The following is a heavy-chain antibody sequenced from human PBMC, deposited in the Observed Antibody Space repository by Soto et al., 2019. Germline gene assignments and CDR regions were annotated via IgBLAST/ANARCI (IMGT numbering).Heavy chain of an antibody. Sequence: QVQLVQSGAEEKKPGASVKVSCKASGYTFTSYAMHWVRQAPGQRLEWMGWINAGNGNTKYSQKFQGRVTITRDTSASTAYMERSSLRSEDTAVYYCAGAWVVVTAPDYWGQGTLVTVSS. D-gene: IGHD2-21*02. CDR2: INAGNGNT. V-gene: IGHV1-3*05. CDR3: AGAWVVVTAPDY. J-gene: IGHJ4*02. CDR1: GYTFTSYA.